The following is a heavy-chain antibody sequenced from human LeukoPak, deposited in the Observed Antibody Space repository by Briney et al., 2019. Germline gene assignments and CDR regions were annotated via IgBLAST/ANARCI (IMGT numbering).Heavy chain of an antibody. D-gene: IGHD2-2*02. CDR3: ARVNTADAFDI. Sequence: SETLSLTCTVSGGSISSGGYYWSWIRQHPGKGLEWIGYIYYSGSTYYNPSLKSRVTISVDTSKNQFSLKLSSVTAADTAVYYCARVNTADAFDIWGQGTTVTVSS. CDR2: IYYSGST. J-gene: IGHJ3*02. CDR1: GGSISSGGYY. V-gene: IGHV4-31*03.